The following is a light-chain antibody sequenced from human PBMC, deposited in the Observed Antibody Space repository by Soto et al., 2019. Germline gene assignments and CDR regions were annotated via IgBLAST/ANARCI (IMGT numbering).Light chain of an antibody. Sequence: DIQMTQSPSSVSASVGDRVTITCRASQGINNWLAWYQQKPGKVPKLLIYAASNLQGGVPSRFSGSGFGTDFTLTISSLQPEDFATYYCQQGSSFPLTFAGGTKVEIK. V-gene: IGKV1-12*01. J-gene: IGKJ4*01. CDR3: QQGSSFPLT. CDR1: QGINNW. CDR2: AAS.